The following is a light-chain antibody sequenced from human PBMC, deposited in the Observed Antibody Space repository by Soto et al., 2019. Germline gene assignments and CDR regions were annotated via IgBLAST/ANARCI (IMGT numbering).Light chain of an antibody. CDR3: QQRSNPQCFT. J-gene: IGKJ3*01. V-gene: IGKV3-11*01. Sequence: EIVLTQSPATLSLSPGERATLSCRASQSVSSYLAWYQQKPGQAPRHLIYDASNRATGIPARFSGSGSGTDFTLTISSLEPEDFAVYYCQQRSNPQCFTFGPGTKVDIK. CDR1: QSVSSY. CDR2: DAS.